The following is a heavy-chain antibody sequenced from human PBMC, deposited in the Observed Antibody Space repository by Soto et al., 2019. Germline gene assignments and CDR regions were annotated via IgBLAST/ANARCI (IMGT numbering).Heavy chain of an antibody. Sequence: GGSLRLSCAASGFTFSSCAMSWVRQAPGKGLEWVAGISGSGGSTYYADSVKGRFTISRDNSKNTLYLQMNSLRAEDTAVYYCAKLDSGGVDDYFDYWGQGTLVTVSS. CDR1: GFTFSSCA. J-gene: IGHJ4*02. V-gene: IGHV3-23*01. CDR2: ISGSGGST. D-gene: IGHD3-3*01. CDR3: AKLDSGGVDDYFDY.